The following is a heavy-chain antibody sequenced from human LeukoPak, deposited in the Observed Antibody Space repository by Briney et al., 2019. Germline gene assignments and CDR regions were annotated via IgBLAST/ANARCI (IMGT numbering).Heavy chain of an antibody. CDR1: GGSISSYY. Sequence: PSETLSLTCTVSGGSISSYYWSWIRQPPGKGLEWIGYIYYSGSTNYNPSLKSRVTISVDTSKNQFSLKLSSVTAADTAVYYCARVTGYSSGWYVDYYYGMDVWGQGTTVTVSS. CDR3: ARVTGYSSGWYVDYYYGMDV. V-gene: IGHV4-59*01. D-gene: IGHD6-19*01. J-gene: IGHJ6*02. CDR2: IYYSGST.